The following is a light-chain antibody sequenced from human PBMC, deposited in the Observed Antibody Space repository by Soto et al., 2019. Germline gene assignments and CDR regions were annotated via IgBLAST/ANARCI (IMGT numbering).Light chain of an antibody. Sequence: EIVLTQSPGTLSLSPGERATLSCRASQSVSNNYLAWYQQKPGQAPRLLIYGASNRATGIPDRFSGSGSGTDFTLTISSLEPEDSGIYYCQQYRMSPNTFGQGTRLENK. CDR1: QSVSNNY. J-gene: IGKJ5*01. CDR3: QQYRMSPNT. CDR2: GAS. V-gene: IGKV3-20*01.